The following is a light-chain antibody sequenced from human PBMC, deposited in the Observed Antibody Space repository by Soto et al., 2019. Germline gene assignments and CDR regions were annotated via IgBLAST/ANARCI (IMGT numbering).Light chain of an antibody. V-gene: IGLV1-44*01. CDR3: ASWDDSLKSPV. CDR2: SNI. CDR1: RSNIGRKI. J-gene: IGLJ3*02. Sequence: QSALSXPPSASGTPGQTVTISCSGSRSNIGRKIVNWYQQVPGTAPKLLIYSNIQRPSEVPDRFSASKSGTSASLAISGLQSDDEATYYCASWDDSLKSPVFGGGTKVTVL.